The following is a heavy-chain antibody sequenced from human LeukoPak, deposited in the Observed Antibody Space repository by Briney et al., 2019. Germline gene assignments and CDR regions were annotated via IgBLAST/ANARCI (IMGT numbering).Heavy chain of an antibody. CDR3: AKGGYDFWSDGHYYYMDV. CDR1: GFTFSSYA. CDR2: ISGSGGST. D-gene: IGHD3-3*01. J-gene: IGHJ6*03. V-gene: IGHV3-23*01. Sequence: HAGGSLRLSCAASGFTFSSYAMSWVRQAPGKGLEWVSAISGSGGSTYYADSVKGRFTISRDNSKNTLYLQMNSLRAEDTAVYYCAKGGYDFWSDGHYYYMDVWGKGTTVTVSS.